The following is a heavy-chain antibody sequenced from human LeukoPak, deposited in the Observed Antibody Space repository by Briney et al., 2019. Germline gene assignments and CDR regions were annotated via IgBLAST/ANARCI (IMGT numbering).Heavy chain of an antibody. D-gene: IGHD1-1*01. CDR3: GRLDGLILYYHYMDV. CDR1: GGSISSGSYY. J-gene: IGHJ6*03. Sequence: SETLSLTCTVSGGSISSGSYYWSWIRQPAGKGLEWIGRIYTSGSTNYNPSLKSRVTISVDTSMNQFSLKLSSVTAADTAVYYCGRLDGLILYYHYMDVWGKGTTVTVSS. V-gene: IGHV4-61*02. CDR2: IYTSGST.